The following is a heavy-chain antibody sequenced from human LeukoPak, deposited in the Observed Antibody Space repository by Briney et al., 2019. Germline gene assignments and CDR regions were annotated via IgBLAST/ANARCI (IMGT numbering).Heavy chain of an antibody. CDR3: ARRSGVLDSRDSRYYFDH. J-gene: IGHJ4*02. D-gene: IGHD3-22*01. CDR2: IYYSGST. Sequence: SETLSLTCIVSSGSISSHYWSWIRQPPGKGLEYIGYIYYSGSTDYNPSLKSRVTISLDTSKNQFSLNLTSVTAADTAVYYCARRSGVLDSRDSRYYFDHWGQGTLVTVSS. V-gene: IGHV4-59*11. CDR1: SGSISSHY.